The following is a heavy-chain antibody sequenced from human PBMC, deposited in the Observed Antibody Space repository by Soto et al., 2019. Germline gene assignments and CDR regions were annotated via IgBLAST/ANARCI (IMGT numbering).Heavy chain of an antibody. J-gene: IGHJ4*02. Sequence: GGSLRLSCEASGFIVSDNYMSWVRQAPGKGLEWVSIIYTGGSTFYADSVKGRFTISRDNSKNTLYLQMNSLRAEDTAMYYCARDSYSTYWGQGALVTVSS. V-gene: IGHV3-66*01. CDR1: GFIVSDNY. CDR2: IYTGGST. D-gene: IGHD6-13*01. CDR3: ARDSYSTY.